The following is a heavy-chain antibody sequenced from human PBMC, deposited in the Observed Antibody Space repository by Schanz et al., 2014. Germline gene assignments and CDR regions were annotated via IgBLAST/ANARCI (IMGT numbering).Heavy chain of an antibody. CDR2: ISGGGGGYR. CDR1: GFTFSSYG. V-gene: IGHV3-NL1*01. J-gene: IGHJ2*01. Sequence: QVQLVESGGGVVQPGRSLRLSCAASGFTFSSYGMHWVRQAPGKGLEWVSTISGGGGGYRPYADSVKGRLTVSRDNSENTVYLEFHSLRSEDTALYYCAREAKWGQWYFDLWGRGSLVTVSS. CDR3: AREAKWGQWYFDL. D-gene: IGHD1-26*01.